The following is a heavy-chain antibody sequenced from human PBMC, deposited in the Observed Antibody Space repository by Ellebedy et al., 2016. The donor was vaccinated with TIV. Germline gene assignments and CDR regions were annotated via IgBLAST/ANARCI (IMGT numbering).Heavy chain of an antibody. Sequence: GGSLRLXXTAYGFTFGDFAISWVRQAPGKGLEWVGFIGSKGYGGTTQYAASVKGRFTISRDDSKSIAYLQMNSLKTEDTALYYCTREAANWNYPYYYYNGMDVWGQGTTVTVSS. CDR1: GFTFGDFA. J-gene: IGHJ6*02. V-gene: IGHV3-49*04. CDR3: TREAANWNYPYYYYNGMDV. D-gene: IGHD1-7*01. CDR2: IGSKGYGGTT.